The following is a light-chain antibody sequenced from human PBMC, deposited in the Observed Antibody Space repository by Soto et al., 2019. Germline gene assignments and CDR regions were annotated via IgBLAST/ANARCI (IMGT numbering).Light chain of an antibody. Sequence: QSVLTQPPSVSGAPGQRVTISCTGTSSNIGAGYNVHWFQQLPGTAPKLLIYANSNRPSGVPDRFSGSKSGTSASLAITGLQAEDEADYYCQPYGTSLSGVFGGGTTVTVL. V-gene: IGLV1-40*01. CDR3: QPYGTSLSGV. CDR2: ANS. J-gene: IGLJ2*01. CDR1: SSNIGAGYN.